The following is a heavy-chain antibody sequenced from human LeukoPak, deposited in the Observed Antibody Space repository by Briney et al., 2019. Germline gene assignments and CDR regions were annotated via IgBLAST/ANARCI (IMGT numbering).Heavy chain of an antibody. CDR2: INPNSGGT. CDR1: GYTFTSYG. D-gene: IGHD5-12*01. CDR3: ARLYSGYQDAFDI. Sequence: ASVKVSCKASGYTFTSYGISWVRQAPGQGLEWMGWINPNSGGTNYAQKFQGWVTMTRDTSISTAYMELSRLRSDDTAVYYCARLYSGYQDAFDIWGQGTMVTVSS. J-gene: IGHJ3*02. V-gene: IGHV1-2*04.